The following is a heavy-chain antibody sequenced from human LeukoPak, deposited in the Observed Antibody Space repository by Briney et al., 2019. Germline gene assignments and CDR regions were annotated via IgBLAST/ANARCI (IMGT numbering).Heavy chain of an antibody. Sequence: SETLSLTCAVYGGSFSDYYWTWIRQSPGKGLEWIGVINHSGATDYNPSLKSRVTISVDTSKNQFSLKVRSVTAADTAVYYCARRVRGVIISFYYYNGMDVWGQGTTVTVSS. D-gene: IGHD3-10*01. CDR3: ARRVRGVIISFYYYNGMDV. J-gene: IGHJ6*02. CDR1: GGSFSDYY. V-gene: IGHV4-34*01. CDR2: INHSGAT.